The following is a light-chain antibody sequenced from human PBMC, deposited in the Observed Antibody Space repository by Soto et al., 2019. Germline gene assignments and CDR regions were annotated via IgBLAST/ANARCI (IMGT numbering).Light chain of an antibody. CDR2: NDD. CDR3: AAWDDSVNGHV. J-gene: IGLJ1*01. V-gene: IGLV1-44*01. Sequence: QSVLTLSPAASGTPGQRVTISCSGSSSNIGYNIVNWYQQLPGAAPKILIYNDDQRPSGVSDRFSGSRSGTSASLAISGLQDEDEADYYCAAWDDSVNGHVFGTGTKVTVL. CDR1: SSNIGYNI.